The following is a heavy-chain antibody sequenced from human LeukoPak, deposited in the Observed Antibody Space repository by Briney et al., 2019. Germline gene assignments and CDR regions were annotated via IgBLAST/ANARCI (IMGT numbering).Heavy chain of an antibody. J-gene: IGHJ4*02. Sequence: GGSLRLSCAASGFTFSSYAISWVRQAPGQGLEWMGRIIPILGIANYAQKFQGRVTITADKSTSTAYMELNSLRSEDTAVYYCAQRGTEFDYWGQGTLVTVSS. CDR2: IIPILGIA. CDR1: GFTFSSYA. CDR3: AQRGTEFDY. V-gene: IGHV1-69*04.